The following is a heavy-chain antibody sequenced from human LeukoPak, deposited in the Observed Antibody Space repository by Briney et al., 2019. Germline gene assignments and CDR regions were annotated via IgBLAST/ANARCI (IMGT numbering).Heavy chain of an antibody. CDR3: SRAPSAGTGSFDY. J-gene: IGHJ4*02. D-gene: IGHD6-13*01. CDR2: IFHSGSA. CDR1: GYSITSGYY. V-gene: IGHV4-38-2*02. Sequence: SETLSLTCTVSGYSITSGYYWVWIRQPPGKGLECIGGIFHSGSAYSNPSLKSRVTMSVDTSKNQFSLKLKSVTAADTAVYYCSRAPSAGTGSFDYWGLGTLVTVSS.